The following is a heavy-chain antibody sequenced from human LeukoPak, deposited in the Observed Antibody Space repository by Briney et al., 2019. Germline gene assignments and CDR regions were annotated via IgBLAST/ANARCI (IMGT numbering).Heavy chain of an antibody. CDR1: GFTFSSYG. CDR3: AKDKMDYYDSSGYYDWFDP. J-gene: IGHJ5*02. D-gene: IGHD3-22*01. V-gene: IGHV3-30*18. CDR2: ISYDGSNK. Sequence: PGRSLRLSCAASGFTFSSYGMHWVRQAPGKGLEWVAVISYDGSNKYYADSVKGRFTTSRDNPKNTLYLQMNSLRAEDTAVYYCAKDKMDYYDSSGYYDWFDPWGQGTLVTVSS.